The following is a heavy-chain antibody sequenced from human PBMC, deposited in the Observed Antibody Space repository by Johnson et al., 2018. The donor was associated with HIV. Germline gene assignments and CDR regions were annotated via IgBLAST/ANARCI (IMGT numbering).Heavy chain of an antibody. J-gene: IGHJ3*01. CDR3: ASYCSGGRCDDAFDV. CDR2: IWYDGSNK. D-gene: IGHD2-15*01. V-gene: IGHV3-33*01. CDR1: GFTFSSYG. Sequence: QVQLVESGGGVVQPGRSLRLSCTASGFTFSSYGMHWVRQAPGKGLEWVAVIWYDGSNKYYADSVKGRFTISRDNSKNTLYLQMNSLRAEDTAVYYCASYCSGGRCDDAFDVWGQGTVVTVSS.